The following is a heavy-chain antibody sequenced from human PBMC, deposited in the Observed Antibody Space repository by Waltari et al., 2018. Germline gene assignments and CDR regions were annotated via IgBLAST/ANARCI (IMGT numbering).Heavy chain of an antibody. D-gene: IGHD2-2*01. J-gene: IGHJ4*02. CDR2: IRYDGSDQ. CDR3: AKDLGIVPAIDC. V-gene: IGHV3-30*02. CDR1: GFIFSNYD. Sequence: QVQLVESGGGVVQPGGSLRLSCEASGFIFSNYDIHWVRQSPGKGLGSVAFIRYDGSDQQYADSVKGRFTISRDNAKSSLYLQMNNLRPEDTALYYCAKDLGIVPAIDCWGRGALVIVSS.